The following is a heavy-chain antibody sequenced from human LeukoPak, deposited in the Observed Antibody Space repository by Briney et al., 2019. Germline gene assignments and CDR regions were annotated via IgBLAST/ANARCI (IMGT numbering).Heavy chain of an antibody. Sequence: PGGSLRLSCAASGFTFSSYSMNWVRQAPGKGLEWVSSISSSSSYIYYADSVKGRFTISRDNAKNSLYLQMNSLRAEDTAVYYCASRNDYGDYGRSWYFDLWGRGTLVTVSS. CDR1: GFTFSSYS. D-gene: IGHD4-17*01. V-gene: IGHV3-21*01. CDR2: ISSSSSYI. CDR3: ASRNDYGDYGRSWYFDL. J-gene: IGHJ2*01.